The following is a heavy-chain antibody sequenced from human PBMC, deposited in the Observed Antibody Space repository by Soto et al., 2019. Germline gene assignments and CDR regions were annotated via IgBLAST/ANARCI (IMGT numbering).Heavy chain of an antibody. CDR1: GGSISSGPDY. Sequence: SETLSLTCTVSGGSISSGPDYWTWIRQHPGKGLEWIAYIYDSESIYYNPSLRSRLTISVDTSKNQFSLTLSSVTAADTAVYYCATVRGTKRLIFDYWGQGKLVTVSS. CDR3: ATVRGTKRLIFDY. CDR2: IYDSESI. J-gene: IGHJ4*02. D-gene: IGHD3-16*01. V-gene: IGHV4-31*03.